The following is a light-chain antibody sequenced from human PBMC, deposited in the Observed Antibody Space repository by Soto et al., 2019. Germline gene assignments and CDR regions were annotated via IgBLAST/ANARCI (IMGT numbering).Light chain of an antibody. J-gene: IGKJ1*01. CDR2: KAS. CDR1: QTISSW. Sequence: DIQMTQSPSTLSASVGDRVTITCRASQTISSWLAWYQQKPGKAPKLLIYKASSLESGVPSRFSGSGSGTEFTFTFSSLQPDDFATYYCQQYNSYSGTFGQGTKVEIK. V-gene: IGKV1-5*03. CDR3: QQYNSYSGT.